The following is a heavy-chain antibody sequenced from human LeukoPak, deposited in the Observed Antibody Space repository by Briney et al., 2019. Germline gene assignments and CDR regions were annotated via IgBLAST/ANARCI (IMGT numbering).Heavy chain of an antibody. J-gene: IGHJ4*02. CDR3: ARGFPPRRNYDSSGYYSYYFDH. CDR1: GYTFTSYY. D-gene: IGHD3-22*01. V-gene: IGHV1-8*01. Sequence: PLASVKVSCKASGYTFTSYYINWVRQATGQGPEWMGWMNPNSGNTDYAQKFQGRVTMTTDTSTSTAYMELRSLRSDDTAVYYCARGFPPRRNYDSSGYYSYYFDHWGQGTLVTVSS. CDR2: MNPNSGNT.